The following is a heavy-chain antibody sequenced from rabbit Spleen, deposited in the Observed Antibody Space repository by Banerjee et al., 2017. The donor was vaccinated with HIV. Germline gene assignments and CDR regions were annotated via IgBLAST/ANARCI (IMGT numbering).Heavy chain of an antibody. CDR3: VREVAAKFSL. J-gene: IGHJ4*01. V-gene: IGHV1S7*01. D-gene: IGHD4-1*01. CDR2: ISVGSGGTT. Sequence: QLVESGGGLVQPGGSLKLSCKASGFNISSYNMQWVRQAPGKGLELIGQISVGSGGTTTYASWVNDRFTISRHNAQNTLYLQLDSLTVADTATYFCVREVAAKFSLWGPGTLVTVS. CDR1: GFNISSYN.